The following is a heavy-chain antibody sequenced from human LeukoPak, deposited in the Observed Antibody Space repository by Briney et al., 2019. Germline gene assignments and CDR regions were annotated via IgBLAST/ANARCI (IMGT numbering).Heavy chain of an antibody. Sequence: GASVKVSCKASGYGFSDVYFNWVRQAPGQGLEWMGWINPHSGATNYAQRFQGRVSMVASFDTAYMELSRLTSDDTAVYYCATSSTVTHTRDPWGQGTLVTVSS. CDR2: INPHSGAT. D-gene: IGHD4-11*01. V-gene: IGHV1-2*02. CDR3: ATSSTVTHTRDP. J-gene: IGHJ5*02. CDR1: GYGFSDVY.